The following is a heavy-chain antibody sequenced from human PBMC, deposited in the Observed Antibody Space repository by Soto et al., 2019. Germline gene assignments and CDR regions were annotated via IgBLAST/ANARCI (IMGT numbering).Heavy chain of an antibody. CDR3: AKDLLTGRTLYYYGMDV. Sequence: GGSLRLSCAASGFTFDDYTMHWVRQAPGKGLEWVSLISWDGGSTYYADSVKGRFTISRNNSKNSLYLQMNSLRTEDNALYYCAKDLLTGRTLYYYGMDVWGQGTTVTVSS. V-gene: IGHV3-43*01. CDR1: GFTFDDYT. CDR2: ISWDGGST. D-gene: IGHD7-27*01. J-gene: IGHJ6*02.